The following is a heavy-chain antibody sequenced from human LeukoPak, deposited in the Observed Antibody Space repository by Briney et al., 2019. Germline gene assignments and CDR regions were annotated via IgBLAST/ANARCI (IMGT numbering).Heavy chain of an antibody. D-gene: IGHD1-26*01. CDR2: ISGSGGST. Sequence: PGGSLRLSCAASGFTFSSYAMSWVRQAPGKGLEWVSAISGSGGSTYYADSVKGRFTISRDNSKNTLYLQMNSLRAEDTAVYYCAKWPLSGSYFFIERVDYWGQGTLVTVSS. CDR1: GFTFSSYA. J-gene: IGHJ4*02. CDR3: AKWPLSGSYFFIERVDY. V-gene: IGHV3-23*01.